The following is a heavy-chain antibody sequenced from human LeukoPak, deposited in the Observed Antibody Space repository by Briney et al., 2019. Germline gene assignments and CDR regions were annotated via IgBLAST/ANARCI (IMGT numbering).Heavy chain of an antibody. CDR3: VRDGVGATTYFGYFDH. D-gene: IGHD1-26*01. CDR2: IRFDGSNI. Sequence: GGPLRLSCAASGISFSAHGMHWVRQAPGKGLEWVAIIRFDGSNIHYADSVKGRFTISRDNSKNTLYLQMNSLRAEDTAVYYCVRDGVGATTYFGYFDHWGQGNLVTVSS. CDR1: GISFSAHG. V-gene: IGHV3-33*01. J-gene: IGHJ4*02.